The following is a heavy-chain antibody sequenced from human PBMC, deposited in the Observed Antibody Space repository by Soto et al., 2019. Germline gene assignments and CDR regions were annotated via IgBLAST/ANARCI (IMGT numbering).Heavy chain of an antibody. V-gene: IGHV3-23*01. D-gene: IGHD2-2*01. CDR3: AKDTIVVVPAAMPEVYNWFDP. J-gene: IGHJ5*02. Sequence: GGSLRLSCAASGFTFSSYAMSWVRQAPGKGLEWVSAISGSGGSTYYADSVKGRFTISRDNSKNTLYLQMNSLRAEDTAVYYCAKDTIVVVPAAMPEVYNWFDPWGQGTLVTVSS. CDR2: ISGSGGST. CDR1: GFTFSSYA.